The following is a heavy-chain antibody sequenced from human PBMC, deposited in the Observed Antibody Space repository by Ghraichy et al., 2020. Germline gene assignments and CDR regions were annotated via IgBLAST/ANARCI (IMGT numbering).Heavy chain of an antibody. CDR2: ISHSGST. CDR1: GGSFSGYY. V-gene: IGHV4-34*01. Sequence: SETLSLTCAVYGGSFSGYYWSWIRQPPGKGLEWIGDISHSGSTNYNPSLKSRVTISVDTSKNQFSLKLNSVAAADTAVYYCAREYGNLDYWGQGTLVTVSS. D-gene: IGHD4-17*01. J-gene: IGHJ4*02. CDR3: AREYGNLDY.